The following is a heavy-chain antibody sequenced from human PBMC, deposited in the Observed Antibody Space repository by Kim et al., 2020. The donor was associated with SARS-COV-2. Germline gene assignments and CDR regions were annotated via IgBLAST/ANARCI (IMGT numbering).Heavy chain of an antibody. CDR3: ARFGYSYEEEHDY. D-gene: IGHD5-18*01. Sequence: ASVKVSCKASGYTFTSYAMNWVRQAPGQGLEWMGWINAGNGTTKYSQKFQGRVTITRDTSASTAYMELSSLRSEDTAVYYCARFGYSYEEEHDYWGQGTLVTVSS. CDR1: GYTFTSYA. CDR2: INAGNGTT. J-gene: IGHJ4*02. V-gene: IGHV1-3*01.